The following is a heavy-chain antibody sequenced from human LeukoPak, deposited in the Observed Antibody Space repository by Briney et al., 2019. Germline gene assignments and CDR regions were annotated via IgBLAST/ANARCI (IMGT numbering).Heavy chain of an antibody. V-gene: IGHV5-51*01. J-gene: IGHJ4*02. CDR3: ARGTSSYEFDY. D-gene: IGHD2-2*01. CDR1: GYSFTIYW. CDR2: VYPGGSDT. Sequence: GESLKISCKASGYSFTIYWIGWVRQMPGKGLEWMGIVYPGGSDTRYSPSFQGQVTISADKSINTAYLQWSSLKASDTAMFYCARGTSSYEFDYWGQGTLVTVSS.